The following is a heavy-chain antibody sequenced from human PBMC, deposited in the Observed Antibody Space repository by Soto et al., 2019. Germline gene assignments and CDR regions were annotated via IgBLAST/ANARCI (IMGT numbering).Heavy chain of an antibody. CDR1: GFTFSSFA. CDR2: ISFDGSNE. Sequence: GSLRLSCAASGFTFSSFAIHWVRQAPGKGLEWVATISFDGSNEYYADSVKGRFTISRDNSKNTLSLQMNSLRAEGTAVYYWARDQRYCSGGTCYSGHAFDIWGQGTMVTVSS. D-gene: IGHD2-15*01. V-gene: IGHV3-30-3*01. CDR3: ARDQRYCSGGTCYSGHAFDI. J-gene: IGHJ3*02.